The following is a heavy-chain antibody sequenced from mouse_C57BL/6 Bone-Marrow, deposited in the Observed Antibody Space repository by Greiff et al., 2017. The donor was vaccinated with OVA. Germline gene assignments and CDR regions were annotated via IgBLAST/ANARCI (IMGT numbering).Heavy chain of an antibody. CDR3: ARVTIYVGYVAY. J-gene: IGHJ3*01. V-gene: IGHV5-4*01. Sequence: EVQLVESGGGLVKPGGSLKLSCAASGFTFSSYAMSWVRQTPEKRLEWVATISDGGSYTYDPDNVKGRFTISRDNAKNNLYLQMSHLKSEDTAMYYCARVTIYVGYVAYWGQGTLVTVSA. CDR2: ISDGGSYT. CDR1: GFTFSSYA. D-gene: IGHD2-3*01.